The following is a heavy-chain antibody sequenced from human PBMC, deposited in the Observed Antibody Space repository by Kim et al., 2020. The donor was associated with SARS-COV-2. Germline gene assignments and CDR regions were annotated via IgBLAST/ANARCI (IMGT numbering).Heavy chain of an antibody. V-gene: IGHV4-34*01. J-gene: IGHJ2*01. CDR3: ARWNYGSGSGNWYFDL. Sequence: SETLSLTCAVYGGSFSGYYWSWIRQPPGKGLEWIGEINHSGSTNYNPSLKSRVTISVDTSKNQFSLKLSSVTAADTAVYYCARWNYGSGSGNWYFDLWGRGTLVTVSA. CDR1: GGSFSGYY. CDR2: INHSGST. D-gene: IGHD3-10*01.